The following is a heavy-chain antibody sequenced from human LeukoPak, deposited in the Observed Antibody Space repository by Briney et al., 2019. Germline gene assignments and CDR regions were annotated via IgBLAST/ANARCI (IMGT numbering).Heavy chain of an antibody. CDR1: GGTFSSYA. V-gene: IGHV1-69*05. D-gene: IGHD3-3*01. CDR3: ALRGSSYYDFWSGYNWFDP. J-gene: IGHJ5*02. CDR2: IIPIFGTA. Sequence: GASVKVSCKASGGTFSSYAISWVRQAAGQGLEWMGGIIPIFGTANYAQEFQGRVTIITDESTSTAYMELSSLRSEDTAVYYCALRGSSYYDFWSGYNWFDPWGQGTLVTVSS.